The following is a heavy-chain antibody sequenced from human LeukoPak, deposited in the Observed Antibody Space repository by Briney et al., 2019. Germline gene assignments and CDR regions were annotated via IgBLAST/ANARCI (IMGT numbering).Heavy chain of an antibody. CDR2: ISFDGNDK. J-gene: IGHJ4*02. D-gene: IGHD3-22*01. Sequence: GGSLRLSCAASGFTFSNYGMHWVRQTPGKGLEWVAVISFDGNDKFYGDSVKGRFTISRDNSKDTLDLQMNSLRPEDTAVYYCAKGHYYDSTDKYSYADYWGQGTLVTVSS. CDR1: GFTFSNYG. V-gene: IGHV3-30*18. CDR3: AKGHYYDSTDKYSYADY.